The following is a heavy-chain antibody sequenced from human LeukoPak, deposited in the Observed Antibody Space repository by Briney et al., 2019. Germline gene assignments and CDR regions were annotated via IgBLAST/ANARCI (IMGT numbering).Heavy chain of an antibody. CDR2: IYSSGST. V-gene: IGHV4-4*07. Sequence: PSETLSLTCSVSGDSITYFYWSWIRQPAGKGLEWIGLIYSSGSTSYNPSLKSRVTMSVDTSKKQFSLRLSSVTAADTAVYYCARTPIYYFDNSGYYNWGQGTLVTVSS. J-gene: IGHJ4*02. CDR1: GDSITYFY. CDR3: ARTPIYYFDNSGYYN. D-gene: IGHD3-22*01.